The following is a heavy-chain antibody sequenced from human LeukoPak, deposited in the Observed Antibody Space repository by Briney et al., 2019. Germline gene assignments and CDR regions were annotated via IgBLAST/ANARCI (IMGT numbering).Heavy chain of an antibody. CDR2: ISPYNGDT. CDR1: GYTFTNFG. V-gene: IGHV1-18*01. J-gene: IGHJ4*02. D-gene: IGHD3-16*01. Sequence: ASVKVSCKASGYTFTNFGINWVRQAPGQGLEWLGWISPYNGDTSYAQKFQGRVSMTTDTSTTTAYLELRSLIADDTAIYYCARSLPGDLRDYWGQGTLVTVSS. CDR3: ARSLPGDLRDY.